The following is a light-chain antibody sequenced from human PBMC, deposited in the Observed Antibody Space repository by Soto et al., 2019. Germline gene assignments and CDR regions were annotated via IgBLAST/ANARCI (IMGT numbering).Light chain of an antibody. V-gene: IGKV3-20*01. Sequence: EIVLTQSPGTLSLSPGERATLSCRASQSVSSSYLAWYQQKPGQAPRLLIYGASSRAAGIPDRFSGSGSGTDFTLTISRLEPEEFAVYFCQQYGSSPSWTFCQGTKVEIK. CDR2: GAS. CDR1: QSVSSSY. J-gene: IGKJ1*01. CDR3: QQYGSSPSWT.